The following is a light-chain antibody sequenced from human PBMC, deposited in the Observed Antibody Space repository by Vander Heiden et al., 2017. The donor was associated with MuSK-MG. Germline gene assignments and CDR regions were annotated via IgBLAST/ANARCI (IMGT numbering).Light chain of an antibody. V-gene: IGLV3-19*01. J-gene: IGLJ2*01. CDR3: NSRDSSGNHHVV. CDR1: TLRSYY. CDR2: GKN. Sequence: SSELTQDPAVSVALGQTVRITCPGATLRSYYASWYQQQPGQAPVLVIYGKNNRPSGIPDGFSGSSSGNTASLTITGAQAEDEADYYCNSRDSSGNHHVVFGGGTKLTVL.